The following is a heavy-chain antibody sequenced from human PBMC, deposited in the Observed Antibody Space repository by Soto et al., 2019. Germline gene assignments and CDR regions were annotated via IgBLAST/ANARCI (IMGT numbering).Heavy chain of an antibody. Sequence: EVQLLESGGGLVQPGGSLRLSCAASGFTFSSYAMSWVRQAPGKGLEWVSAISGSGGSTYYADSVKGWFTISRDNSKNTLYLQMNSLRAEDTAVYYCAAHVSYYYYYGMDVWGQGTSVTVSS. CDR1: GFTFSSYA. CDR2: ISGSGGST. J-gene: IGHJ6*02. CDR3: AAHVSYYYYYGMDV. V-gene: IGHV3-23*01.